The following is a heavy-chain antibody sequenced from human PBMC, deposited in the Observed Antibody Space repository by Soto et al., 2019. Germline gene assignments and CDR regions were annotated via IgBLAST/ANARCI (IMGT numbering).Heavy chain of an antibody. CDR1: GGTFSSYT. V-gene: IGHV1-69*02. D-gene: IGHD2-15*01. CDR2: IIPILGIA. J-gene: IGHJ4*02. CDR3: AVKLGYCSGGSCL. Sequence: QVQLVQSGAEVKKPGSSVKVSCKASGGTFSSYTISWVRQAPGQGLEWMGRIIPILGIANYAQKVQGRVTITADKSTSTAYMELSSLRSEDTAVYYCAVKLGYCSGGSCLWGQGTLVTVSS.